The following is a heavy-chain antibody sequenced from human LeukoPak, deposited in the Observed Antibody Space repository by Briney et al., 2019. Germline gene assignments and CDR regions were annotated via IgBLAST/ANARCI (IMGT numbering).Heavy chain of an antibody. Sequence: PGGSLRLSCAASGFTFSSYAMSWVRQAPGKGLEWVSAIRGRGGSTYYASWVKGRFTISRDNSKPTLYLKMNRLTAEDTAVYCRASLRGVYGMDVWGQGTPVTVSS. D-gene: IGHD3-10*01. CDR3: ASLRGVYGMDV. CDR2: IRGRGGST. J-gene: IGHJ6*02. CDR1: GFTFSSYA. V-gene: IGHV3-23*01.